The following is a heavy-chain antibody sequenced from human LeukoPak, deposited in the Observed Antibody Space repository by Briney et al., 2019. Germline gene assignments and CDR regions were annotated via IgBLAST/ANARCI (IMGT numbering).Heavy chain of an antibody. V-gene: IGHV3-23*01. Sequence: GGSLRLSCAASGFTFSNYAMSWVRQAPGKGLEWVSAISGSGGTTYYADSVKGRFTISRDNSKNTLYLQMNSLRAEGTAVYYCASRYSSSWYWNYYYYGMDVWGQGTTVTVSS. CDR1: GFTFSNYA. CDR3: ASRYSSSWYWNYYYYGMDV. D-gene: IGHD6-13*01. J-gene: IGHJ6*02. CDR2: ISGSGGTT.